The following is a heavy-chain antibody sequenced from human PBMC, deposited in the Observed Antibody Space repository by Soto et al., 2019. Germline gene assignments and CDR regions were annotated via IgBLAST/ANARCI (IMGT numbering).Heavy chain of an antibody. D-gene: IGHD3-10*01. Sequence: QLQLQESGPGLVKPSETLSLTCAVSGGSITSSNSYWGWIRQPPGKGLEWIGSVYYSGSTYYNPSLKSRVTISGDTSKNQFSLKLTSVTAADTAVYYCAGGLVLLTMASPWGQGTMVTVSS. V-gene: IGHV4-39*01. CDR2: VYYSGST. J-gene: IGHJ3*01. CDR1: GGSITSSNSY. CDR3: AGGLVLLTMASP.